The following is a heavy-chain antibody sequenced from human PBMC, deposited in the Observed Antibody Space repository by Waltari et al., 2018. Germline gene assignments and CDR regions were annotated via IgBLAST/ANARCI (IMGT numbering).Heavy chain of an antibody. J-gene: IGHJ4*02. CDR1: GYPFTSYD. D-gene: IGHD6-13*01. CDR3: ARWGETLSIAALDY. CDR2: MNPNSGNT. Sequence: QVQLVQSGAEVKKPGASVKVSCTASGYPFTSYDINWVRQATGQGLGWMGWMNPNSGNTGYAQKFQGRVTMTRNTSISTAYMELSSLRSEDTAVYYCARWGETLSIAALDYWGQGTLVTVSS. V-gene: IGHV1-8*01.